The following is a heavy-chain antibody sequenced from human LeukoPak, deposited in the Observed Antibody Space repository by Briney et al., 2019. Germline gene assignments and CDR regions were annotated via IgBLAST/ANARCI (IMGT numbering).Heavy chain of an antibody. CDR3: AKHWSYCSTTSCFFNYYYYYMDV. CDR1: GIPFSNAW. D-gene: IGHD2-2*01. J-gene: IGHJ6*03. Sequence: GGSLRLSCAVSGIPFSNAWMSWVRQAPGKGLEWVGHIKTKSDGGTTDYAAPVKGRFTISRDNSKSTLYLQMNNLRAEDTAVYYCAKHWSYCSTTSCFFNYYYYYMDVWGKGTTVTVSS. V-gene: IGHV3-15*01. CDR2: IKTKSDGGTT.